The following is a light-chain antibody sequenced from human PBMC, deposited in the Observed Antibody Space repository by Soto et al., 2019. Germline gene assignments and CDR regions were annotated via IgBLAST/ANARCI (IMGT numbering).Light chain of an antibody. Sequence: QLVLTQPPSASGTPGQRVTISCSGSNSNIGSNTVTWYQQLPGTAPILLIYSNNQRSSGVPDRFSGSRSGTSGSLAISGLKYEDEADYYCASCDDRLNGYVFGSGTTLTVL. J-gene: IGLJ1*01. V-gene: IGLV1-44*01. CDR1: NSNIGSNT. CDR3: ASCDDRLNGYV. CDR2: SNN.